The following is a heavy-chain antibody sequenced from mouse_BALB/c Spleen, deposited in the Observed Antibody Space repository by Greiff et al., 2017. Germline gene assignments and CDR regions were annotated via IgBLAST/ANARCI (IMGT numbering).Heavy chain of an antibody. Sequence: EVMLVESGGGLVKPGGSLKLSCAASGFTFSSYAMSWVRQTPEKRLEWVASISSGGSTYYPDSVKGRFTISRDNARNILYLQMSSLRSEDTAMYYCARGFYYGSSYYWYFDVWGAGTTVTVSS. J-gene: IGHJ1*01. CDR3: ARGFYYGSSYYWYFDV. D-gene: IGHD1-1*01. V-gene: IGHV5-6-5*01. CDR2: ISSGGST. CDR1: GFTFSSYA.